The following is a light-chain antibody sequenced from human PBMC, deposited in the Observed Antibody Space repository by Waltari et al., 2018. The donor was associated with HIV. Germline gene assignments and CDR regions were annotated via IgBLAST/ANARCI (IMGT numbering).Light chain of an antibody. Sequence: SYVLTQPPSESVAPGQTARVTCGGQNVGSTSVHWYQQKAGQPPTLVLYDDTYRPSGIPERFSGFNSGNTATLTISRVEVGDEADYYCHVWDSAGDGHVFGSGTKVTV. J-gene: IGLJ1*01. V-gene: IGLV3-21*02. CDR2: DDT. CDR3: HVWDSAGDGHV. CDR1: NVGSTS.